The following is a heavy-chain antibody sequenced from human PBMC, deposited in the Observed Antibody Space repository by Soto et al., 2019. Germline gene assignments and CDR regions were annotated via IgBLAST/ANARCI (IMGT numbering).Heavy chain of an antibody. V-gene: IGHV4-4*07. J-gene: IGHJ5*02. Sequence: SETLSLTCTVSGGSINTFYWSWVRQPAGKGLEWIGRIFSSGSTSFNPSLESRVAMSVDTSKNQFSLKLSSVTAADTAVYYCARAKKGIAAAENWFDPWGQGTLVTVSS. CDR1: GGSINTFY. CDR2: IFSSGST. D-gene: IGHD6-13*01. CDR3: ARAKKGIAAAENWFDP.